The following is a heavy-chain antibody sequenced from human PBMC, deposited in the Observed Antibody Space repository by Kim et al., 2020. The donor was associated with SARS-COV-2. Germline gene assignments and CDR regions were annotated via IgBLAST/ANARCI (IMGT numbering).Heavy chain of an antibody. D-gene: IGHD3-10*01. CDR2: TSANGANT. V-gene: IGHV3-23*01. CDR3: ARDLGSGTHLDY. Sequence: GGSLRLSCTASGFTFSTYAMTWVRQAPGEGLEWVSTTSANGANTSYADSVKGRFTISRDNSKNTLYVQVISLRDEDTAVYYCARDLGSGTHLDYCGQGIL. CDR1: GFTFSTYA. J-gene: IGHJ4*02.